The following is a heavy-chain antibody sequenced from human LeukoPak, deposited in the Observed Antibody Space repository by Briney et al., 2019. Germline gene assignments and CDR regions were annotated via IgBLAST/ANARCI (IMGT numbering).Heavy chain of an antibody. J-gene: IGHJ6*02. V-gene: IGHV3-66*01. CDR2: IYSGGST. CDR1: GFTVSSNY. CDR3: ACGSGSYLAYGMDV. Sequence: GGSLRLSCAASGFTVSSNYMSWVRQAPGKGLEWVSVIYSGGSTYYADSVKVRFTISRDNSKNTLYLQMNSLRAEDTAVYYCACGSGSYLAYGMDVWGQGTTVTVSS. D-gene: IGHD3-10*01.